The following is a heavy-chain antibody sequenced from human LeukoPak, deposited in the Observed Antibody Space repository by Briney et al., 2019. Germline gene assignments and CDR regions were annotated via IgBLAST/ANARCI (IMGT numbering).Heavy chain of an antibody. CDR2: IIPIFGTA. CDR3: APAGLYSSGWYNPVDY. J-gene: IGHJ4*02. CDR1: GYTFTSYD. Sequence: GASVKVSCKASGYTFTSYDINWVRQATGQGLEWMGGIIPIFGTANYAQKFQGRVTITADESTSTAYMELSSLRSEDTAVYYCAPAGLYSSGWYNPVDYWGQGTLVTVSS. V-gene: IGHV1-69*13. D-gene: IGHD6-19*01.